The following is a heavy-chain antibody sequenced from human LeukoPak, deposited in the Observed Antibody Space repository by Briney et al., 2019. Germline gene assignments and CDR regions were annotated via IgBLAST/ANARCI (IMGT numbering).Heavy chain of an antibody. Sequence: SETLSLTCTVPGGSINSYYWNWIRQPPGKGLEWIGYIYYSGSTNYNPSLNSRVTMSVDTSKSQLSLRVTSVTAADTAVYYCARGSRSLGVTTVTRGFDYWGQGTLVTVSS. CDR2: IYYSGST. CDR1: GGSINSYY. J-gene: IGHJ4*02. D-gene: IGHD4-17*01. CDR3: ARGSRSLGVTTVTRGFDY. V-gene: IGHV4-59*01.